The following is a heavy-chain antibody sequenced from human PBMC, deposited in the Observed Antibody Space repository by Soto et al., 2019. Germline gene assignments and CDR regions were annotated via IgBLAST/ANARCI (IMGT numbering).Heavy chain of an antibody. V-gene: IGHV1-2*04. CDR2: INPNSGVT. J-gene: IGHJ4*02. D-gene: IGHD1-1*01. Sequence: WASVKVSCKASGYTFTGYYIHWVRQAPGQGLEWMGWINPNSGVTNYAQKFQGWVAMTRVTSISTAYMELSSLRSDDTAVYYCARASKSTTPDFDYWGQGTPVTVSS. CDR3: ARASKSTTPDFDY. CDR1: GYTFTGYY.